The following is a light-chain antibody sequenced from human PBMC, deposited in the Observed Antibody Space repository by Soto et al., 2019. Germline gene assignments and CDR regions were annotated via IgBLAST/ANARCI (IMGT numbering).Light chain of an antibody. CDR3: AAWDDSLNGWV. V-gene: IGLV1-44*01. CDR1: SSNIGTYS. CDR2: SDN. J-gene: IGLJ1*01. Sequence: QSVLTQPPSASGTPGQRVTISCSGSSSNIGTYSVSWYQQFPGTAPRLLIYSDNQRPSGVPDRFSASKSGASASLAISGLQSEDEADFYCAAWDDSLNGWVFGTGTKLTVL.